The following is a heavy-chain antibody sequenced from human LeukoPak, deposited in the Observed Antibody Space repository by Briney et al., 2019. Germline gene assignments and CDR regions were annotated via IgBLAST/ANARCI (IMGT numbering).Heavy chain of an antibody. D-gene: IGHD3-22*01. CDR3: ARVSSSGILDY. CDR1: GGSLINYC. Sequence: AWETLSLTCTVSGGSLINYCWSWIRQPPGKGLEWIGYIYYSGSTNYNPSLKSRVTISVDTSKNQFSVKLSYVTAADTAVYYCARVSSSGILDYWGQGTLVTVSS. CDR2: IYYSGST. V-gene: IGHV4-59*01. J-gene: IGHJ4*02.